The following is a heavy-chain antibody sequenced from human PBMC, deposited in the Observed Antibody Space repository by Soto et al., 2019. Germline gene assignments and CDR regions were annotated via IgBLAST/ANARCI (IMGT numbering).Heavy chain of an antibody. D-gene: IGHD7-27*01. CDR1: GFSFSSYN. CDR3: ATDSWGPEV. CDR2: IWRDGNSQ. J-gene: IGHJ6*02. Sequence: QVQLVESGGGVVQPGRSLRLSCAASGFSFSSYNMHWVRQAPGKGLEWVTFIWRDGNSQSHADSVKGRFTVSRDNSKNTLYLQMDRLRGEDTGVYYCATDSWGPEVWGQGTTVTVSS. V-gene: IGHV3-33*01.